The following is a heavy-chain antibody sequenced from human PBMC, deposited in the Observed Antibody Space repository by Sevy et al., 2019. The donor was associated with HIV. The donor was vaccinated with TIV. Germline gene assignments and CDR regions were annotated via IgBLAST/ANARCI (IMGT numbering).Heavy chain of an antibody. CDR2: IKSKTDGERT. CDR1: GLSFTSAW. Sequence: GGSLRLSCAASGLSFTSAWMSWVRQAPGKGLEWVGRIKSKTDGERTDYPAPVRGRFTISRDDSNNTLYLQMNSPETEDTAVYYCTTTLSTAHYMVVWGQGTTVTVSS. D-gene: IGHD2-2*01. V-gene: IGHV3-15*01. J-gene: IGHJ6*02. CDR3: TTTLSTAHYMVV.